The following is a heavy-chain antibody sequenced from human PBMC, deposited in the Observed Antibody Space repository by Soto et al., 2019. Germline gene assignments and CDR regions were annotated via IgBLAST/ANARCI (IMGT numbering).Heavy chain of an antibody. CDR1: GYPFTGYY. J-gene: IGHJ4*02. V-gene: IGHV1-2*02. CDR3: ARSFPAEEYSSSPPDY. CDR2: INPNSGGT. D-gene: IGHD6-6*01. Sequence: GSVKVSYKASGYPFTGYYMHLVRQAPGQGLEWMGWINPNSGGTNYAQKFQGRVTMTRDASISTAYMELSRLRSDDTAVYYCARSFPAEEYSSSPPDYWGQGTLVTVSS.